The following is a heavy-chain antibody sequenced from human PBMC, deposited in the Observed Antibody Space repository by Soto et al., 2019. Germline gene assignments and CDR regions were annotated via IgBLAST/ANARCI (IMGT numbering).Heavy chain of an antibody. CDR1: GFIFDDYA. CDR2: ISWHSGSI. CDR3: AKSGYYTKESYYYYMDV. J-gene: IGHJ6*03. D-gene: IGHD3-3*01. V-gene: IGHV3-9*01. Sequence: GGSLRLSCAASGFIFDDYAMHWVRQAPGKGLEWVSGISWHSGSIGYADSVRGRFTISRDNAKNSLYLQMNSLRAEDTALYYCAKSGYYTKESYYYYMDVWGKGTTVTVSS.